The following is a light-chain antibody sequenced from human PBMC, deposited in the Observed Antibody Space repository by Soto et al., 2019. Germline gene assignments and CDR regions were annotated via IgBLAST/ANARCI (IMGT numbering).Light chain of an antibody. V-gene: IGLV4-69*01. J-gene: IGLJ2*01. Sequence: QPMLTQSPSASASLGASVKLTCTLSSGHSSYAIAWHQQQPEKGPRYLMKLSSDGSHSKGDGIPDRFSGSSSGAERYLTISSLQSEDEAEYYCQTWDTGARVVFGGGTKLTVL. CDR1: SGHSSYA. CDR2: LSSDGSH. CDR3: QTWDTGARVV.